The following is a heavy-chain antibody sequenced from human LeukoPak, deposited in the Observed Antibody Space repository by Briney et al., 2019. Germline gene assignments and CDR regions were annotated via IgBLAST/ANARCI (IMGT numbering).Heavy chain of an antibody. J-gene: IGHJ4*02. D-gene: IGHD3-16*02. V-gene: IGHV3-74*01. CDR3: ARWGVWGSYRPIDY. Sequence: GGSLRLSCAASGFTFSSYWMHWVRQAPGKGLVCVSRINNDGSSTSYADSVKGRFTISRDNAKNTLYLQMNSLRAEDTAVYYCARWGVWGSYRPIDYWGQGSLVTVSS. CDR2: INNDGSST. CDR1: GFTFSSYW.